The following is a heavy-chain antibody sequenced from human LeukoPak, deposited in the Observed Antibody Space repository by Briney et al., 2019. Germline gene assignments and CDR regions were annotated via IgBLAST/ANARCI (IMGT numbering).Heavy chain of an antibody. Sequence: SETLSLTCTVSGGSISSSSYSWGWIRQPPGKGLEWIGSVYYSGSTYYNPSLKSRVTISVDTSKNQFSLKLSSVTAADTAVYYCARDGYNSGYYYYMDIWGKGTTVTVSS. D-gene: IGHD5-24*01. J-gene: IGHJ6*03. V-gene: IGHV4-39*07. CDR2: VYYSGST. CDR3: ARDGYNSGYYYYMDI. CDR1: GGSISSSSYS.